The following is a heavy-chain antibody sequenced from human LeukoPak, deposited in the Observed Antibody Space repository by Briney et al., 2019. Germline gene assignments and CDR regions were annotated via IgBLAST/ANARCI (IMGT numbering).Heavy chain of an antibody. CDR1: GYTFTSHY. D-gene: IGHD3-9*01. Sequence: ASVKVSCKASGYTFTSHYMHWVRQAPGQGLEWRVIINPSGGSTSYAQKFQGRVNMTRDTSTSTVYMELSSLRSEDTAVYYCARGLGGLRYFDWLPTMDYYYMDVWGKGTTVTISS. CDR3: ARGLGGLRYFDWLPTMDYYYMDV. CDR2: INPSGGST. J-gene: IGHJ6*03. V-gene: IGHV1-46*01.